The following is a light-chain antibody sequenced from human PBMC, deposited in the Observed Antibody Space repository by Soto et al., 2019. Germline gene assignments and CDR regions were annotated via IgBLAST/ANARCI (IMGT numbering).Light chain of an antibody. V-gene: IGKV3-11*01. Sequence: VLTQSPATLSLSPGERATLSCRASESIGKFLAWYRQIPGQAPRLLIYDASNRATGIPDRFSGGGSGTDFTLTISSLEPEDFALYYCQQRSNMPPTFGQGTRLAIK. CDR2: DAS. CDR1: ESIGKF. J-gene: IGKJ5*01. CDR3: QQRSNMPPT.